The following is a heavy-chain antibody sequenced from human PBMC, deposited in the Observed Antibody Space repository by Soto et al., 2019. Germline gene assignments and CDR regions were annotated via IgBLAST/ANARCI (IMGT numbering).Heavy chain of an antibody. V-gene: IGHV1-69*06. J-gene: IGHJ6*02. CDR2: IIPIFGTA. CDR3: ARKSYGSGGSCYSGGPYYYYGMDV. CDR1: GGTFSSYA. Sequence: QVQLVQSGAEVKKPGSSVKVSCKASGGTFSSYAISWVRQAPGQGLEWMGGIIPIFGTANYAQKFQGRVTSTADKSTSTANRELSSLRSEDTAVYYCARKSYGSGGSCYSGGPYYYYGMDVWGQGTTVTVSS. D-gene: IGHD2-15*01.